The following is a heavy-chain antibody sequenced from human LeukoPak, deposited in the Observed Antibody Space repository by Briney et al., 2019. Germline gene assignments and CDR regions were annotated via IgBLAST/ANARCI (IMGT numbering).Heavy chain of an antibody. CDR3: ARGSYYLIFDY. CDR2: FDPEDGET. J-gene: IGHJ4*02. Sequence: ASVKVSCKASGGTFSSYAISWVRQAPGKGLEWMGGFDPEDGETIYAQKFQGRVTMTRDTSTSTVYMELSSLRSEDTAVYYCARGSYYLIFDYWGQGTLVTVSS. CDR1: GGTFSSYA. V-gene: IGHV1-69*05. D-gene: IGHD1-26*01.